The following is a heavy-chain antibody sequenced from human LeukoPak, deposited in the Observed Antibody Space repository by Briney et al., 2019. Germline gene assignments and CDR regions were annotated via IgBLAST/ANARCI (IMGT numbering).Heavy chain of an antibody. J-gene: IGHJ2*01. CDR2: MNPNSGNT. Sequence: GASVKVSCKASGYTFTSYDINWVRQATGQGLEWMGWMNPNSGNTGYAQKFQGRVTMTRNTSISTAYMELSSLRSEDTAVYYCARGSAELYIVLMGPSGWYFDLWGRGALVTVSS. CDR3: ARGSAELYIVLMGPSGWYFDL. D-gene: IGHD2-8*01. V-gene: IGHV1-8*01. CDR1: GYTFTSYD.